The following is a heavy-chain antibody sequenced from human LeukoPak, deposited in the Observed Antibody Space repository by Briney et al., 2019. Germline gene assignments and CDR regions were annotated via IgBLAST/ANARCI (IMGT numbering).Heavy chain of an antibody. CDR1: GFTFSGFW. CDR2: INSDGSEG. J-gene: IGHJ2*01. V-gene: IGHV3-7*01. CDR3: VRDHDPNAHWYFDL. Sequence: GGSLRLSCAVSGFTFSGFWMSRSRQAPGKGLEWVASINSDGSEGYYADVVKGRFTISRDNAKNTLYLQMNSLRAEDTAVYYCVRDHDPNAHWYFDLWGRGALVAVSS.